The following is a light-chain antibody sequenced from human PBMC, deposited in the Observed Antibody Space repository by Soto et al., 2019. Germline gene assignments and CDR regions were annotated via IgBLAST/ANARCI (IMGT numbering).Light chain of an antibody. J-gene: IGKJ5*01. CDR1: EGISNF. CDR3: QQLNSYPIT. Sequence: IHLTQSPSFLSASVGDRVTITCRASEGISNFLAWYQQKPGKAPKLLIYAASTLQSGVPSRFSGSGSGTEFTLTISSLQPEDFATYYCQQLNSYPITFGQGTRLEIK. V-gene: IGKV1-9*01. CDR2: AAS.